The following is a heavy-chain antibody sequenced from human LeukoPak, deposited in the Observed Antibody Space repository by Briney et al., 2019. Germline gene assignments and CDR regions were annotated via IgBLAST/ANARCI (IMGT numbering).Heavy chain of an antibody. CDR1: GGSFSGYY. Sequence: SETLSLTCAVYGGSFSGYYWSWIRQPPGKGLEWIGEINHSGSTNYNPSLKSRVTISVDTSKNQFSLKLSSVTAADTAVYYCARIRYNLDYWGQGTLVSVSS. D-gene: IGHD1-1*01. V-gene: IGHV4-34*01. J-gene: IGHJ4*02. CDR3: ARIRYNLDY. CDR2: INHSGST.